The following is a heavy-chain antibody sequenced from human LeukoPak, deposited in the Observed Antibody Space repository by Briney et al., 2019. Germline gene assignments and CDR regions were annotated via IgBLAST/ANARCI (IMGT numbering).Heavy chain of an antibody. D-gene: IGHD6-19*01. J-gene: IGHJ4*02. CDR2: IYYTGST. CDR3: ARAGWFSTTWHFDY. V-gene: IGHV4-59*01. CDR1: GDSNCLYY. Sequence: SEPVSLTCTVSGDSNCLYYWRCIRDPTGEALEWIVYIYYTGSTKTNPSLKSRVTISVDTSKKQYSLNLSSVTAAGAVLYYCARAGWFSTTWHFDYWGQGILVTVSS.